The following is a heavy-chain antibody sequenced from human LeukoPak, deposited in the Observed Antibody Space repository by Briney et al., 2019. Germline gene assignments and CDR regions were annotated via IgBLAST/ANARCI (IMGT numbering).Heavy chain of an antibody. CDR3: ARHNSITIFGVVLYYGMDV. Sequence: SETLSLTCTVSGGSISSSSYYWGWIRQPRGKGLEWIGSIYYSGSTYYNPSLKSRVTISVDTSKNQFSLKLSSVTAADTAVYYCARHNSITIFGVVLYYGMDVWGQGTTVTVSS. CDR2: IYYSGST. V-gene: IGHV4-39*01. J-gene: IGHJ6*02. CDR1: GGSISSSSYY. D-gene: IGHD3-3*01.